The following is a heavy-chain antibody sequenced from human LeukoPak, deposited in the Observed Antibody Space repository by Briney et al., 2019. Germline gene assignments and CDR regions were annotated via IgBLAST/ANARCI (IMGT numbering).Heavy chain of an antibody. CDR2: IRYDGSNK. D-gene: IGHD2-15*01. Sequence: GGSLRLSCGASGFTFSSYGMHWVRQAPGKGLEWVAFIRYDGSNKDYADSVKGRFTVSRDNAKNSMYLQMNSLRAEDTAVYYCARAVGGSGYYYGMDVWGQGATVTVSS. V-gene: IGHV3-30*02. J-gene: IGHJ6*02. CDR1: GFTFSSYG. CDR3: ARAVGGSGYYYGMDV.